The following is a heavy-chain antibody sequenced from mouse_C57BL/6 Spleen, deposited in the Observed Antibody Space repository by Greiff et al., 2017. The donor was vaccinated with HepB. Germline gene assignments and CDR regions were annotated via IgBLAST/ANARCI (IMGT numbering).Heavy chain of an antibody. Sequence: QVQLQQPGAELVRPGSSVKLSCKASGYTFTSYWMDWVKQRPGQGLEWIGNIYPSDSETHYNQKFKDKATLTVDKSSSTAYMQLSSLTSEDSAVYYCASGGYYGSSYVPYYYAMDYWGQGTSVTVSS. D-gene: IGHD1-1*01. CDR1: GYTFTSYW. CDR2: IYPSDSET. V-gene: IGHV1-61*01. CDR3: ASGGYYGSSYVPYYYAMDY. J-gene: IGHJ4*01.